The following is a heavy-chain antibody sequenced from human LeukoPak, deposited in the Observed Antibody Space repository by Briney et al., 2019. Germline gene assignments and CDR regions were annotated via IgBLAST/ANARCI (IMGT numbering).Heavy chain of an antibody. CDR2: ISAYNGNT. D-gene: IGHD2-15*01. Sequence: ASVKVSCKASGYTFTSYGISWVRQAPGQGLEWMGWISAYNGNTNYAQKLQGRVTMTTDTSTSTASMELRSLRSDDTAVYLCARNLGDRLGYCSGGSYYSDAFDIWGQGTMVTVS. CDR3: ARNLGDRLGYCSGGSYYSDAFDI. CDR1: GYTFTSYG. J-gene: IGHJ3*02. V-gene: IGHV1-18*01.